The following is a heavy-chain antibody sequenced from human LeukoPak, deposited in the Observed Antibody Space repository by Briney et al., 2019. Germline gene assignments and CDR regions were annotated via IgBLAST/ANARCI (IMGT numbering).Heavy chain of an antibody. CDR2: IYYSGSN. D-gene: IGHD2-15*01. CDR3: ARARGYCSGGSCYSVTVLSYRNHRGAYYMDV. V-gene: IGHV4-39*07. Sequence: PSETLSLTCTVSGGSISSSSYYWGWIRQPPGKGLEWIGSIYYSGSNYNNPSLKSRVTISVDTSKNQLSLKLSSVTAADTAVYYCARARGYCSGGSCYSVTVLSYRNHRGAYYMDVWGKGTTVTISS. CDR1: GGSISSSSYY. J-gene: IGHJ6*03.